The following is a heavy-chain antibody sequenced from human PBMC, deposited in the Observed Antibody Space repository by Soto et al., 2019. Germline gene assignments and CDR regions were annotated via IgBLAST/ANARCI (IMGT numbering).Heavy chain of an antibody. CDR3: ATRDSSRFY. CDR1: GVSISSHDW. CDR2: SHQSGKT. J-gene: IGHJ4*02. D-gene: IGHD6-13*01. Sequence: QVQLQESGPGLVKPSGTLSLTCAVSGVSISSHDWWTWVRQPPGKGLEWIGESHQSGKTNYNSSLESRVTISVDKSKNQFSLKLTSVTVADTAVYYCATRDSSRFYWGQGTLVTVSS. V-gene: IGHV4-4*02.